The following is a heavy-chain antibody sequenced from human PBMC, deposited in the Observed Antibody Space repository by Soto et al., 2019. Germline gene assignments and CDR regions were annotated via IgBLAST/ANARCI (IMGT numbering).Heavy chain of an antibody. CDR2: ISYDGSNK. J-gene: IGHJ6*02. CDR1: GFTFSSYA. CDR3: ARDALDFYGMDV. V-gene: IGHV3-30-3*01. Sequence: GGSLRLSCAASGFTFSSYAMHWVRQAPGKGLEWVAVISYDGSNKYYADSVKGRFTISRDNSKNTLYLQMNSLRAEDTAVYYCARDALDFYGMDVWGQGTTVTVSS. D-gene: IGHD2-2*03.